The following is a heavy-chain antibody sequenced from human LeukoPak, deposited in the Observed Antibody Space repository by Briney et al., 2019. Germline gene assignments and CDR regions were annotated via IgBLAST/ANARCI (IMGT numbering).Heavy chain of an antibody. D-gene: IGHD2-2*01. V-gene: IGHV3-21*01. J-gene: IGHJ4*02. CDR3: SREHALGDF. CDR1: GFTFSSYS. CDR2: ITSSSSYK. Sequence: GGSLRLSRAASGFTFSSYSMNWVRQAPGKGLEWVSSITSSSSYKYYADSVKGRFTISRDNAKNSLYLQMNSLRAEDTAVYYCSREHALGDFWGQGSLVTVSS.